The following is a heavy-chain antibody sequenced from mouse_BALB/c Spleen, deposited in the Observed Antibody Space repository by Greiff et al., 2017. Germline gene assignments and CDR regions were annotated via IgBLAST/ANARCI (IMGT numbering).Heavy chain of an antibody. Sequence: QVQLQQSGAELARPGASVKLSCKASGYTFTSYWMQWVKQRPGQGLEWIGAIYPGDGDTRYTQKLKGKATLTADKSSSTAYMQLSSLASEDSAVYYCARSPYAMDYWGQGTSVTVSS. CDR3: ARSPYAMDY. CDR1: GYTFTSYW. V-gene: IGHV1-87*01. CDR2: IYPGDGDT. J-gene: IGHJ4*01.